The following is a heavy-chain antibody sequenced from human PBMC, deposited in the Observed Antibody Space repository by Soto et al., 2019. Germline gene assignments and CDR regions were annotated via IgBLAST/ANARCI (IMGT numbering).Heavy chain of an antibody. J-gene: IGHJ5*02. CDR3: ARGVYSSSWYSNWFDP. Sequence: PSETQSLTSTVSGGNIGSGDYYWSWIRQPPGKGLEWVGYIYYSGSTYYNPSLKSRVTISVDTSKNQFSLKLSSVTAADTAVYYCARGVYSSSWYSNWFDPWGQGTLVTV. D-gene: IGHD6-13*01. CDR2: IYYSGST. V-gene: IGHV4-30-4*01. CDR1: GGNIGSGDYY.